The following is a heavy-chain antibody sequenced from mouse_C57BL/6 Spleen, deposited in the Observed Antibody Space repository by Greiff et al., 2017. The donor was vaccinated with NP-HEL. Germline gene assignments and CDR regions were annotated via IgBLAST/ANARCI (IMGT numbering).Heavy chain of an antibody. D-gene: IGHD1-1*01. CDR3: ARDEYYGSSYGFAY. CDR2: INPNNGGT. CDR1: GYTFTDYN. J-gene: IGHJ3*01. V-gene: IGHV1-22*01. Sequence: VQLQQSGPELVKPGASVKMSCKASGYTFTDYNMHWVKQSHGKSLEWIGYINPNNGGTSYNQKFKGKATLTVNKSSSTAYMELRSLTSEDSAVYYCARDEYYGSSYGFAYWGPGTLVTVST.